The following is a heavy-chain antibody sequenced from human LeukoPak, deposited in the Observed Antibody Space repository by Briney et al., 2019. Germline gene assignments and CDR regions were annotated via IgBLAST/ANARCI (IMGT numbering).Heavy chain of an antibody. CDR2: ISSSGSTI. Sequence: GGSLRLSCAASGFTFSDYYMSWIRQAPGKGLEWVSYISSSGSTIYYADSVKGRFTISRDKAENSLYLQMNSLRVEDTAVYYCARDLPSGWYYFDYWGQGTLVTVSS. J-gene: IGHJ4*02. V-gene: IGHV3-11*04. CDR3: ARDLPSGWYYFDY. D-gene: IGHD6-19*01. CDR1: GFTFSDYY.